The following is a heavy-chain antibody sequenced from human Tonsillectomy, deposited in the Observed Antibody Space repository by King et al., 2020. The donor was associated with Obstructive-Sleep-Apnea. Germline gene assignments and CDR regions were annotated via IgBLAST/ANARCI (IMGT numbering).Heavy chain of an antibody. CDR1: GGSISSYY. CDR2: IYYSGST. CDR3: ARHEEGYCSGGSCYELGY. Sequence: QLQESGPGLVKPSETLSLTCTVSGGSISSYYWSWIRQPPGKGLEWIGYIYYSGSTNYNPSLKSRVTISVDMSKIQFSLKLSYVTAADTAVYYCARHEEGYCSGGSCYELGYWGQGTLVTVSS. J-gene: IGHJ4*02. D-gene: IGHD2-15*01. V-gene: IGHV4-59*08.